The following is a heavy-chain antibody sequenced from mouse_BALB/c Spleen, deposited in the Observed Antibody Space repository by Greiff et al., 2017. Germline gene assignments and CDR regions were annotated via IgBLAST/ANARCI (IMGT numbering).Heavy chain of an antibody. D-gene: IGHD1-1*01. V-gene: IGHV3-8*02. CDR1: GDSITSCY. J-gene: IGHJ3*01. CDR2: ISYSGST. Sequence: EVKLMESGPSLVKPSQTLSLTCSVTGDSITSCYWNWIRKFPGNKLEYMGYISYSGSTYYNPSLKSRISITRDTSKNQYCLQLNSVTTEDTATYYCARYDYGFSSFAYWGQGTLVTVSA. CDR3: ARYDYGFSSFAY.